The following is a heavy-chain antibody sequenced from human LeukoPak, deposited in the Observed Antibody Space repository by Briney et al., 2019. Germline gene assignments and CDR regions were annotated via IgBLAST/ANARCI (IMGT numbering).Heavy chain of an antibody. CDR1: GGSISRYY. D-gene: IGHD5-18*01. J-gene: IGHJ4*02. CDR2: IYYSGST. CDR3: AMLIVDTAMVTGYFDY. Sequence: SETLSLTCTVSGGSISRYYWSWIRQPPGTGLEWIGYIYYSGSTNYNPSLKSRVTISVDTSKNQFSLKLSSVTAADTAVYYCAMLIVDTAMVTGYFDYWGQGTLVTVSS. V-gene: IGHV4-59*01.